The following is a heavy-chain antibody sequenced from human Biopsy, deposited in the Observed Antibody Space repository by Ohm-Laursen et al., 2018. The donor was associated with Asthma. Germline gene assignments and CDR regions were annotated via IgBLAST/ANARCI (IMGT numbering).Heavy chain of an antibody. CDR2: IYYSGTT. CDR1: SGSGGYMRSGNYY. CDR3: VRGSSSWHHGPFHYYYGLDV. J-gene: IGHJ6*02. Sequence: TLSLTCSLSSGSGGYMRSGNYYWGWIRLPPGKGLEWIGSIYYSGTTYYNPSLESRVTVSADTSKNQFSLKLTSVTAADTAVYYCVRGSSSWHHGPFHYYYGLDVWGQGTTATVSS. D-gene: IGHD6-13*01. V-gene: IGHV4-39*01.